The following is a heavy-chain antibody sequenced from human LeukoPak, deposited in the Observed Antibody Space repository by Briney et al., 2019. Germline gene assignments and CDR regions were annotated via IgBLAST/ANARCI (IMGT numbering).Heavy chain of an antibody. V-gene: IGHV3-30*01. J-gene: IGHJ6*03. CDR1: GFTFSSYA. CDR3: ARAVGYYYYYMDV. Sequence: GGSLRLSCAASGFTFSSYAMHWVRQAPGKGLEWVAVISYDGSNKYYADSVKGRFTISRDNSENTLYLQMNSLRAEDTAVYYCARAVGYYYYYMDVWGKGTTVTVSS. D-gene: IGHD3-10*01. CDR2: ISYDGSNK.